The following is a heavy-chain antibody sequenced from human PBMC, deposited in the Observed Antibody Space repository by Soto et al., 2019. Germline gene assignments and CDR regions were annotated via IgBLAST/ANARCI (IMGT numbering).Heavy chain of an antibody. CDR2: IYYSGST. D-gene: IGHD3-10*01. V-gene: IGHV4-31*03. CDR3: ARDGKEGITMVRESDDYGMDV. J-gene: IGHJ6*02. CDR1: GGSISSGGYY. Sequence: SETLSLTCTVSGGSISSGGYYWSWIRQHPGKGLEWIGYIYYSGSTYYNPSLKSRVTISVDTSKNQFSLKLSSVTAADTAVYYCARDGKEGITMVRESDDYGMDVWGQGTTVTVSS.